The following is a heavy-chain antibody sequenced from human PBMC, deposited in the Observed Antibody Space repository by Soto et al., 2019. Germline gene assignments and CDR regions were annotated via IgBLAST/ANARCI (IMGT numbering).Heavy chain of an antibody. J-gene: IGHJ4*02. CDR3: AKTPPYQLLSYYFDY. V-gene: IGHV3-23*01. Sequence: EVQLLESGGGLVQPGGSLRLSCAASGFTFSSYAMSWVRQAPGKGLEWVSDISGSGGSTSYADSVKGRFTISRDNSKNTLYLQMNSLRAEDTAVYYCAKTPPYQLLSYYFDYWGQGTLVTVSS. D-gene: IGHD2-2*01. CDR1: GFTFSSYA. CDR2: ISGSGGST.